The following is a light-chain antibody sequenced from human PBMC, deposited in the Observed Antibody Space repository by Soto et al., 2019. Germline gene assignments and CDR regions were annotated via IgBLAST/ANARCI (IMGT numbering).Light chain of an antibody. CDR1: QSVNSNY. CDR2: GAS. J-gene: IGKJ2*01. V-gene: IGKV3-20*01. CDR3: QQYGRT. Sequence: DIVFTQSPGTLSFSPGERATLSCRASQSVNSNYLAWYQQKPGQAPRLLIFGASTRATGISDRFRGSGSGTDFTLTINRLEPEDFAVYYCQQYGRTFGQGTKVDIK.